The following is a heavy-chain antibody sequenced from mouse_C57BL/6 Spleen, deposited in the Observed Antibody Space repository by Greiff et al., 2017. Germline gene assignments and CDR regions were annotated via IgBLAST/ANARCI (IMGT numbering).Heavy chain of an antibody. V-gene: IGHV1-81*01. D-gene: IGHD1-1*02. CDR1: GYTFTSYG. Sequence: QVQLQQSGAELARPGASVKLSCKASGYTFTSYGISWVKQRTGQGLEWIGEIYPRSGNTYYNEKFKGKATLTADKSSSTAYMELRSLTSEDSAVYFCALWGDAYWGQGTLVTVSA. CDR3: ALWGDAY. J-gene: IGHJ3*01. CDR2: IYPRSGNT.